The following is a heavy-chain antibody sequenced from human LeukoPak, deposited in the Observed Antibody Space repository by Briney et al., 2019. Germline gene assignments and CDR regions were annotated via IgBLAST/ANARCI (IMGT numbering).Heavy chain of an antibody. J-gene: IGHJ4*02. D-gene: IGHD4-17*01. CDR3: VRGALKRWLLTYGDGFDY. CDR2: IWFDGSNK. V-gene: IGHV3-33*01. CDR1: GFTFSNSA. Sequence: GGSLRLSCAASGFTFSNSAMHWVRQAPGKGLEWVAVIWFDGSNKYYANSLKGRFTISRDNSKNSLYLQLHSLRAEDTAVYYCVRGALKRWLLTYGDGFDYWGQGTLVTVSS.